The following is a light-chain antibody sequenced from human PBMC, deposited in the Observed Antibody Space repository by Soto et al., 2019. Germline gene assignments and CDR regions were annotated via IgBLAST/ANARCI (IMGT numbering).Light chain of an antibody. CDR3: SSYTSSSTPYV. CDR1: SSDVGGYDY. CDR2: EVS. J-gene: IGLJ1*01. V-gene: IGLV2-14*01. Sequence: QSALTQPASVSGAPGQSITISCTGTSSDVGGYDYVSWYQQHPGKAPKLMIYEVSNRPSGVPNRVSGSKSGNTASLTIPGRQAEDEADYYCSSYTSSSTPYVFGTGTKLTVL.